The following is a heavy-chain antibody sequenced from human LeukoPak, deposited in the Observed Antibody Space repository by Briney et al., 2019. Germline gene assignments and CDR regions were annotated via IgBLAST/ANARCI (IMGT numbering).Heavy chain of an antibody. J-gene: IGHJ2*01. CDR1: GGSISSSSYY. V-gene: IGHV4-39*07. Sequence: SETLSLTCTVSGGSISSSSYYWGWIRQPPGKGLEWIGSIYYSGSTYYNPSLKSRVTVSVDTSKNQFSLKLSSVTAADTAVYYCARDPRGYWYFDLWGRGTLVTVSS. CDR3: ARDPRGYWYFDL. CDR2: IYYSGST.